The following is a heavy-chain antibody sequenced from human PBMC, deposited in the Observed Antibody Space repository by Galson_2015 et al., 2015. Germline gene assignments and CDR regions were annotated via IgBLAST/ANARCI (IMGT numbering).Heavy chain of an antibody. V-gene: IGHV5-51*01. D-gene: IGHD1/OR15-1a*01. CDR2: IYPGDSDT. J-gene: IGHJ6*02. Sequence: QSGAEVKKPGESLKISCTGSGYSFTNYWIGWVRQMPGKGLECMGIIYPGDSDTRYSPSFQGQVTISVDKSISTAYLQWNSLKASDTAMYYCARGAAGTLPHYYYFPLHVWGQGTSVIVSS. CDR3: ARGAAGTLPHYYYFPLHV. CDR1: GYSFTNYW.